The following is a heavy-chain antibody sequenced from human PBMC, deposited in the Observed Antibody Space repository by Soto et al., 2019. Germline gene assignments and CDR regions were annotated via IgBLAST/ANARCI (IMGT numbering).Heavy chain of an antibody. D-gene: IGHD2-8*01. CDR2: ISYDGGEK. CDR3: ANDVMGCADY. V-gene: IGHV3-30*18. J-gene: IGHJ4*02. Sequence: QVQLVESGGGVVQPGRSLRLSSAASGFNFSKYGVHWVRQAPGKGLEWVGVISYDGGEKYYADSVKCRFTISRDNSKATLYLQRNSLGADETAVYYCANDVMGCADYWGQGTLVTVSS. CDR1: GFNFSKYG.